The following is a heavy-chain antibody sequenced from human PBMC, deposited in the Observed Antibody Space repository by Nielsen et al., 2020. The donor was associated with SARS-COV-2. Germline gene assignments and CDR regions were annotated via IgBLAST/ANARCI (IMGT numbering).Heavy chain of an antibody. J-gene: IGHJ4*02. CDR3: TKGAKLGDY. CDR2: ISSGSTHI. Sequence: GASLTLSCAASGFTFTSYSMDWVRQAPGKGLEWVSSISSGSTHIYYADSVKGRFTISTDLSNNTLYLQMNSLRVEDTAIYYCTKGAKLGDYWGQGTLVTVSS. CDR1: GFTFTSYS. V-gene: IGHV3-21*01. D-gene: IGHD6-13*01.